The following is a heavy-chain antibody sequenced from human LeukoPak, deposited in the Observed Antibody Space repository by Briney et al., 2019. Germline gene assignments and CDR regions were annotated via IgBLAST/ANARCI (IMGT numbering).Heavy chain of an antibody. CDR3: TRGGRAWGGFFYYIDV. V-gene: IGHV1-46*01. Sequence: GASVKVSCKASGYTFTSYYMHWVRQAPGQGLEWMGIINPSGDSSSYAQKFQGRVTMTRDTSTSTVYMELSSLRSEDTAVYYCTRGGRAWGGFFYYIDVWGKGTKVTVSS. CDR2: INPSGDSS. J-gene: IGHJ6*03. CDR1: GYTFTSYY. D-gene: IGHD3-10*01.